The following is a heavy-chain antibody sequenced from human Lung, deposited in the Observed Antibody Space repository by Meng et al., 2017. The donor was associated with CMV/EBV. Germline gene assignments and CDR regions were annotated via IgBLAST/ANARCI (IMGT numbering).Heavy chain of an antibody. Sequence: GGSXRLSCAASGFTFSSYAMSWVHQAPGKGLEWVSAISGSGGSTYYADSVKGRFTISRDNSKNTLYLQMNSLRAEDTAVYYCAKDQSSWYGTGDDNWFDPXGQGXLVTVSS. J-gene: IGHJ5*02. CDR2: ISGSGGST. D-gene: IGHD6-13*01. V-gene: IGHV3-23*01. CDR3: AKDQSSWYGTGDDNWFDP. CDR1: GFTFSSYA.